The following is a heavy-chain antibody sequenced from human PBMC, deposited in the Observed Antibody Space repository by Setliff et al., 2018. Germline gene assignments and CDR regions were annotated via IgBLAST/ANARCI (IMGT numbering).Heavy chain of an antibody. CDR1: GGSINNYY. J-gene: IGHJ6*03. V-gene: IGHV4-4*07. CDR3: AREQWLDPPGYYYMDV. CDR2: IYTSGST. D-gene: IGHD6-19*01. Sequence: PSETLSLTCTVSGGSINNYYWTWTRQPAGKGLEWIGRIYTSGSTNYNPSLKSRVTTSVDTSKNQFSLKLSSVTAADMAVYYCAREQWLDPPGYYYMDVWAKGTTVTVSS.